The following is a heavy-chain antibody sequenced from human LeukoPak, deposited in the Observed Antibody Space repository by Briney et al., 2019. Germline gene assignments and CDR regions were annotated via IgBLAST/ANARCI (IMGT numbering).Heavy chain of an antibody. J-gene: IGHJ5*02. CDR1: GESFSGYY. V-gene: IGHV4-34*01. CDR3: ARGPARRWFDP. Sequence: SETLSLTCAVYGESFSGYYWSWIRQPPGKGLEWIGEINHSGSTNYNPSLKSRVTISVDTSKNQFSLKLSSVTAADTAVYYCARGPARRWFDPWGQGTLVTVSS. D-gene: IGHD1-14*01. CDR2: INHSGST.